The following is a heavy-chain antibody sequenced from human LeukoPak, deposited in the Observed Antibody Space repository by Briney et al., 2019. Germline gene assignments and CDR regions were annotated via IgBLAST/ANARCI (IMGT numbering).Heavy chain of an antibody. CDR3: ASLAVAGLSEGY. J-gene: IGHJ4*02. V-gene: IGHV4-39*01. D-gene: IGHD6-19*01. Sequence: PPETLSLTCTVSGGSISSDSYYWAWTRQPPGKGLEWIASIYYSGSTYYNPSLKSRVTISVDTSRNQFSLKLSSVTAADTAVYYCASLAVAGLSEGYWGQGTLVIVSS. CDR2: IYYSGST. CDR1: GGSISSDSYY.